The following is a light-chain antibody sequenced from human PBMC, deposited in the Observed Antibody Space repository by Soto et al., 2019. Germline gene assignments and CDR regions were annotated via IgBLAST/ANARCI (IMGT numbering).Light chain of an antibody. J-gene: IGKJ1*01. Sequence: EIVLTQSPGTLSLSPGERATLSCRASQSVSSSYLAWYQQKPGQAPRRLIYGASSRATGIPDRFSGSGSGTDVTLTISRLEPEDFAVYYCQQYGSSPPWSFGQGTKVEIK. V-gene: IGKV3-20*01. CDR2: GAS. CDR3: QQYGSSPPWS. CDR1: QSVSSSY.